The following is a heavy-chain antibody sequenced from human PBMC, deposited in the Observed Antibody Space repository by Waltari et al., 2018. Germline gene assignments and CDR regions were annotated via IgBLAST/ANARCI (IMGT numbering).Heavy chain of an antibody. CDR1: RFTYSNDG. CDR2: INQDGSEE. V-gene: IGHV3-7*01. J-gene: IGHJ3*02. CDR3: ARTGARWLQFAAFDI. D-gene: IGHD5-12*01. Sequence: EVLLVESGGGLVQTGGCVRLPCAASRFTYSNDGMNWVRQAPGKGLEWVANINQDGSEEYYVDSVKGRFTISRDNAKNSLYLEMKTLRAEDTAIYYCARTGARWLQFAAFDIWGQGTMVTVSS.